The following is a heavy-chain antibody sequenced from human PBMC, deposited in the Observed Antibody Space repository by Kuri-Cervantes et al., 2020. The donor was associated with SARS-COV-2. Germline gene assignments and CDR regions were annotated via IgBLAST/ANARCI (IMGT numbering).Heavy chain of an antibody. D-gene: IGHD1-1*01. Sequence: ASVKVSCKASGYTFTSYDINWVRQATGQGLEWMGWMNPNSGNTGYAQKFQGRVTMTRDTSISTAYMELSRLRSDDTAVYYCARGEHWNDVAGYWGQGTLVTVSS. CDR2: MNPNSGNT. J-gene: IGHJ4*02. CDR3: ARGEHWNDVAGY. V-gene: IGHV1-8*01. CDR1: GYTFTSYD.